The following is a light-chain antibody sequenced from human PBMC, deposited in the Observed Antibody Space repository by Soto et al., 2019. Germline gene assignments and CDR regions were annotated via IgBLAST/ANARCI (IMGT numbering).Light chain of an antibody. CDR2: EVN. CDR3: SAYIASITSHV. Sequence: QSALTQPPSVSGSPGQSVTISCSGSSSDVGSHKSVSWYKQAPGTSPKLMIFEVNNRPSGVPDRFPESKSGNTASLTISGLQPEDEADYYCSAYIASITSHVFGTGTKLTVL. J-gene: IGLJ1*01. V-gene: IGLV2-18*02. CDR1: SSDVGSHKS.